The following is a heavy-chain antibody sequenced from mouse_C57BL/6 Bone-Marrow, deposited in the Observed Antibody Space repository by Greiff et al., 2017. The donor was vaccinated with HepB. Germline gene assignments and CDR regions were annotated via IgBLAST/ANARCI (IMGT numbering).Heavy chain of an antibody. J-gene: IGHJ3*01. CDR3: ARGGIYDGYSFAY. Sequence: DVMLVESGGGLVKPGGSLKLSCAASGFTFSSYTMSWVRQTPEKRLEWVATISGGGGNTYYPDSVKGRFTISRDNAKNTLYLQMSSLMSEDTALYYCARGGIYDGYSFAYWGQGTLVTVSA. CDR2: ISGGGGNT. CDR1: GFTFSSYT. V-gene: IGHV5-9*01. D-gene: IGHD2-3*01.